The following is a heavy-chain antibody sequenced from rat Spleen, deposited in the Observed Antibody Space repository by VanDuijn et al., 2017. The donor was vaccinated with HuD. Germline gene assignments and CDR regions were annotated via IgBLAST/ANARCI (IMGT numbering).Heavy chain of an antibody. CDR3: ASLTTGIPLDYWYFDF. V-gene: IGHV2-13*01. CDR1: GFSLSSYG. J-gene: IGHJ1*01. D-gene: IGHD1-9*01. CDR2: IWGNGNS. Sequence: QVQLKESGPGLVQPSQTLSLTCTVSGFSLSSYGVIWVRQPPGKGLDWMGVIWGNGNSNYNSALKSRLSISRDTSKSQVFLKMSSLQTEDTATYYCASLTTGIPLDYWYFDFWGPGTMVTVSS.